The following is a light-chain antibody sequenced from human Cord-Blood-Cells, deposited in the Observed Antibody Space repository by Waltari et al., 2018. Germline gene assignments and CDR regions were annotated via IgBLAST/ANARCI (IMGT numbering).Light chain of an antibody. V-gene: IGKV3-15*01. Sequence: EIMITKSPATLSDSPGESPTVSCRASQSVSSNVAWYQQKPGQAPRLLIYGASTRATGIPARFSGSGSGTEFTLTISSLQSEDFAVYYCQQYNNWPRTFGQGTKVEIK. CDR3: QQYNNWPRT. J-gene: IGKJ1*01. CDR1: QSVSSN. CDR2: GAS.